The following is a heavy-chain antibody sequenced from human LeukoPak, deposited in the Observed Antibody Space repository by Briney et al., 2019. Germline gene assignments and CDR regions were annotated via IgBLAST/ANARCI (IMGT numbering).Heavy chain of an antibody. CDR2: IIPIFGTA. CDR3: ASFGYDILTGRIGSIDY. V-gene: IGHV1-69*05. J-gene: IGHJ4*02. D-gene: IGHD3-9*01. CDR1: GGTFSSYA. Sequence: ASVKVSCKAPGGTFSSYAISWVRQAPGQGLEWMGGIIPIFGTANYAQKFQGRVTITTDESTSTAYMELSSLRSEDTAVYYCASFGYDILTGRIGSIDYWGQGTLVTVSS.